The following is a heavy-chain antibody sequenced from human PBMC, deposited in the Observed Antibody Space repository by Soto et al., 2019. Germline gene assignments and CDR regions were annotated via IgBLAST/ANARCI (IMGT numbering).Heavy chain of an antibody. CDR1: GFTFSSYA. CDR2: ISSSGGST. D-gene: IGHD2-15*01. CDR3: AKSPQDYSHDY. J-gene: IGHJ4*02. V-gene: IGHV3-23*01. Sequence: EVQLLESGGGLVQPGGSLRLSCAASGFTFSSYAMSWARQAPGKGLEWVSTISSSGGSTYYADSVKGRFTISRDNSKNTLYLQMNSLRAEDTAVYYCAKSPQDYSHDYWGQGTLVTVSS.